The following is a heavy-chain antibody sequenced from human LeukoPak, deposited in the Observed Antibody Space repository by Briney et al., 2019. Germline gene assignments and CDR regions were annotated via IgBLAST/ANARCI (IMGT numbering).Heavy chain of an antibody. Sequence: PSETLSLTCSVSGGSISSSSYYWGWIRQPPGKGLEWIGSIYYSGSTYYNPSLKSRVTISVDTSKNQFSLKLSSVTAADTAVYYCARHFSGCYSPYFQHWGQGTLVTVSS. CDR1: GGSISSSSYY. V-gene: IGHV4-39*01. CDR3: ARHFSGCYSPYFQH. CDR2: IYYSGST. J-gene: IGHJ1*01. D-gene: IGHD1-26*01.